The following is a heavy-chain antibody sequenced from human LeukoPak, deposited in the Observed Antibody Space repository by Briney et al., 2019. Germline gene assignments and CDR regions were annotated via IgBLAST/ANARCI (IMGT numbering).Heavy chain of an antibody. CDR2: ISYDGSNK. V-gene: IGHV3-30*03. Sequence: AGGSLRLSCAASGFTFSSYGMHWVRQAPGKGLEWVAVISYDGSNKYYADSVKGRFTISRDNSKNTLYLQMNSLRAEDTAVYYCAITTYYWGQGTLVTVSS. CDR1: GFTFSSYG. CDR3: AITTYY. J-gene: IGHJ4*02. D-gene: IGHD4-11*01.